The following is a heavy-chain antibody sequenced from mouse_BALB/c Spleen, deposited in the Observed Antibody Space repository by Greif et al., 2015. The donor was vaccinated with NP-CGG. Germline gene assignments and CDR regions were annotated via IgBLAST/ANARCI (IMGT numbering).Heavy chain of an antibody. D-gene: IGHD2-12*01. V-gene: IGHV14-3*02. CDR2: IDPANGNT. CDR1: GFNIKDTY. CDR3: ASSSHYCCARGRFAY. J-gene: IGHJ3*01. Sequence: EVKLVESGAELVKPGASVKLSCTASGFNIKDTYMHWVKQRPEQGLEWIGRIDPANGNTKYDPKFQGKATITADTSSNTAYLQLSSLTSEDTAVYYCASSSHYCCARGRFAYWGQGTLVTVSA.